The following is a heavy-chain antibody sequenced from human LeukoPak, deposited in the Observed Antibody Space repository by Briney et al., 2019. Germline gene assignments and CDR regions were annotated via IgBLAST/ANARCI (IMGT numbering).Heavy chain of an antibody. Sequence: GGSLRLSCALSGFTLSSYWIHWLRQAPGKGLVWVSRINSDGSYTNYADSVKGRFTISRDNAKNTLYLQMNSLRAEDTAVYYCAGALGYSSTDYWGQGTLVTVSS. CDR1: GFTLSSYW. J-gene: IGHJ4*02. CDR2: INSDGSYT. V-gene: IGHV3-74*01. CDR3: AGALGYSSTDY. D-gene: IGHD4-11*01.